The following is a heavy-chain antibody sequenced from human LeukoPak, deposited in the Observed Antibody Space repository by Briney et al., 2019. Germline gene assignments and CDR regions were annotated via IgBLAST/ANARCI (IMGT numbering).Heavy chain of an antibody. J-gene: IGHJ4*02. CDR2: ISVSGNT. Sequence: PGGSLRVSCAASGFSLSSYAMSWVGQGPGAGLEWVSAISVSGNTYHADSLKGRFTISRDSSKNPLYLQMSTLRAGDAAVYYCAKAPVTTCSGAYCYPFDYWSQGTLVTVSS. CDR1: GFSLSSYA. D-gene: IGHD2-15*01. CDR3: AKAPVTTCSGAYCYPFDY. V-gene: IGHV3-23*01.